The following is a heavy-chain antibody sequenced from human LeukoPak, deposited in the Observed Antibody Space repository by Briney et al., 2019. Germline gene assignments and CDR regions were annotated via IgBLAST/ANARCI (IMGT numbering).Heavy chain of an antibody. D-gene: IGHD1-1*01. CDR3: AKLED. V-gene: IGHV3-23*05. J-gene: IGHJ4*02. CDR1: GLTFSSYG. Sequence: GGTLRLSCVASGLTFSSYGMSWVRQAPGKGLEWVSSISGRGTSTFYADSVKGRFTISRDNSKNTVYLQLSNLRVADTAVYYCAKLEDWGQGTLVAVSS. CDR2: ISGRGTST.